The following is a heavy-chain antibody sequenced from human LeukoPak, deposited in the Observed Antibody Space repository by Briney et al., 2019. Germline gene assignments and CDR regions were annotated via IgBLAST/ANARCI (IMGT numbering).Heavy chain of an antibody. CDR2: INAGNGNT. V-gene: IGHV1-3*01. J-gene: IGHJ4*02. CDR1: GCTFTSYA. Sequence: ASVKVSCKASGCTFTSYAMHWVRQAPGQRLEWMGWINAGNGNTKYSQKFQGRVTITRDTSASTAYMELRSLRSDDTAVYYCARDQAFVRGDLDYWGQGTLVTVSS. CDR3: ARDQAFVRGDLDY. D-gene: IGHD3-10*01.